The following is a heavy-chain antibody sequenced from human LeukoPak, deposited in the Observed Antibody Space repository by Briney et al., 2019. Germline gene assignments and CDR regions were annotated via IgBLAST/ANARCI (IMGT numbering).Heavy chain of an antibody. V-gene: IGHV4-59*01. CDR3: ARVAYSNPSY. Sequence: PSETLSLTCTVSRGSISGYYWSWIRQPPGKGLEWIGYIYYSGSTNYNPSLKSRVTISIDTSKKQFSLKLNSVTAADTAVYYCARVAYSNPSYWGQGTLVTVSS. J-gene: IGHJ4*02. CDR2: IYYSGST. CDR1: RGSISGYY. D-gene: IGHD4-11*01.